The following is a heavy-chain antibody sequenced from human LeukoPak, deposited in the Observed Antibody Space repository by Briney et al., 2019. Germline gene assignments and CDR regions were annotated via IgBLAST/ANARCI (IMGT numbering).Heavy chain of an antibody. CDR2: LWYDGSNK. D-gene: IGHD2-21*01. CDR1: GIIFSDFG. J-gene: IGHJ3*01. CDR3: ANATCCGARYLSNTRDAFDL. Sequence: GGSLRLSCAASGIIFSDFGMHWVRQAPGKGLEWMAILWYDGSNKYYADSVKGRFTISRDNSQNTRYLQMNSLRAEDSAVYYVANATCCGARYLSNTRDAFDLWGQGTMVTVSS. V-gene: IGHV3-33*06.